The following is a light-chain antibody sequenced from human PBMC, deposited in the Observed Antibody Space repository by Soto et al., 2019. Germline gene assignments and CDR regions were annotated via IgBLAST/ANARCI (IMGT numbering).Light chain of an antibody. CDR1: SGSVSTTNY. Sequence: QAVVTQEPSFSVSPGGTVTLTCGLSSGSVSTTNYPSWYQQTPGQTPRTLIYSTDSRSSGVPDRFSGSILGNKAALTISGAQADDESDYYCMLHTGSGAGVFGGGTKLTVL. CDR3: MLHTGSGAGV. CDR2: STD. J-gene: IGLJ3*02. V-gene: IGLV8-61*01.